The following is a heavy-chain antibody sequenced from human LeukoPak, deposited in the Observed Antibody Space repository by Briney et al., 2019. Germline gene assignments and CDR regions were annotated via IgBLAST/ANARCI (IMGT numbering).Heavy chain of an antibody. CDR2: VYYSGST. D-gene: IGHD3-22*01. Sequence: SETLSLTCTVSGGSISSSGYYWGWIRQPPGKGLQWIGSVYYSGSTYYNPSLKSRVTISVDTSKNQFSLKLSSVTAADTAVYYCARVYYYDSSGYSRYFDYWGQGTLVTVSS. CDR1: GGSISSSGYY. J-gene: IGHJ4*02. V-gene: IGHV4-39*01. CDR3: ARVYYYDSSGYSRYFDY.